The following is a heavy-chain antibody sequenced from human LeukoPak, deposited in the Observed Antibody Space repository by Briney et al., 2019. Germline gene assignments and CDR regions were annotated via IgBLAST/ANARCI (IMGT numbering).Heavy chain of an antibody. D-gene: IGHD6-6*01. CDR1: GGTFSSYA. V-gene: IGHV1-69*13. J-gene: IGHJ6*03. CDR3: ARTVDPARRYYYYMDV. CDR2: IIPIFGTA. Sequence: ASVKVSCKDSGGTFSSYAISWVRQAPGQGLEWMGGIIPIFGTANYAQKFQGRVTITADESTSTAYMELSSLRSEDTAVYYCARTVDPARRYYYYMDVWGKGTTVTVSS.